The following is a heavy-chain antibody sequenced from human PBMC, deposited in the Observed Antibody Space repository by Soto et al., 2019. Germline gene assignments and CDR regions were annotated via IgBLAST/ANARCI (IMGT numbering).Heavy chain of an antibody. V-gene: IGHV4-4*07. D-gene: IGHD6-13*01. CDR3: ARYSSNWFQTEGMDV. CDR2: IDTSGNT. CDR1: GGSISTYY. J-gene: IGHJ6*02. Sequence: SETLSLTCTVSGGSISTYYWSWIRQPAGKGLEWIGRIDTSGNTNYNPSLKSRVTMSVDTSKKQFSLKLTSVAAADTAVYYCARYSSNWFQTEGMDVWGQGTTVTVSS.